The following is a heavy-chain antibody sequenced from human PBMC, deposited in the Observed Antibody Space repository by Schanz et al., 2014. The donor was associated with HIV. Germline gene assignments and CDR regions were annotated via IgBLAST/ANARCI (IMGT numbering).Heavy chain of an antibody. CDR1: GVSFSSQG. Sequence: VQLEEKGGGVVQPGGSLRRTCAASGVSFSSQGMHWVRQPPGKGLEWVALISYDGSNKYYSDSVKGRFTISRDNARNSLYLQMDSLTAEDTAVYYCARRQWVAPDYWGQGTLVTVSS. V-gene: IGHV3-33*05. J-gene: IGHJ4*02. CDR2: ISYDGSNK. D-gene: IGHD6-19*01. CDR3: ARRQWVAPDY.